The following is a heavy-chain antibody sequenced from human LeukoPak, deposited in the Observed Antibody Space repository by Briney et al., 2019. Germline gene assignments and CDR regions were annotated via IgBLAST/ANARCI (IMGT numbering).Heavy chain of an antibody. CDR1: GGSFSGYY. CDR3: ARTLPPLLGAIDI. Sequence: SETLSLTCAVYGGSFSGYYWSWIRQPPGKGLEWIGEINHSGSTNYNPSLKSRVTISVDTSKNQFSLELTSVTAADTAVYYCARTLPPLLGAIDIWGHGTMVTVSS. J-gene: IGHJ3*02. V-gene: IGHV4-34*01. CDR2: INHSGST. D-gene: IGHD3-10*01.